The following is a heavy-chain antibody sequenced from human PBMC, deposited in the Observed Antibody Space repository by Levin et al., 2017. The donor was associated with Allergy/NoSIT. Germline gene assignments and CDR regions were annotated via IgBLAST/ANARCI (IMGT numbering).Heavy chain of an antibody. CDR1: GFSLSTSGVG. J-gene: IGHJ4*02. CDR2: IYWDDDK. CDR3: AHRRDGGLGFDY. D-gene: IGHD4-23*01. V-gene: IGHV2-5*02. Sequence: SGPTLVKPTQTLTLTCTFSGFSLSTSGVGVGWIRQPPGKALEWLALIYWDDDKRYSPSLKSRLTITKDTSKNQVVLTLTNMDPVDTATYYCAHRRDGGLGFDYWGQGTLVTVSS.